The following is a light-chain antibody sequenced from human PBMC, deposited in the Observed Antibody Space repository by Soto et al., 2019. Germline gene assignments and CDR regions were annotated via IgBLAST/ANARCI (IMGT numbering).Light chain of an antibody. Sequence: EIVLTQSPGTLSLSPGERATLSCRASQYISSIYLGWYQKKAGQATRLLNYAASSRAVGVADLISGRWSRTDFILTISRLDHDDFALYFCQQYRASLTFGGGTKVDIK. J-gene: IGKJ4*01. V-gene: IGKV3-20*01. CDR1: QYISSIY. CDR3: QQYRASLT. CDR2: AAS.